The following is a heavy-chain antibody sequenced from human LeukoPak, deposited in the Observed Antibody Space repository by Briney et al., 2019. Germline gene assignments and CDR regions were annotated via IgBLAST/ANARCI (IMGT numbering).Heavy chain of an antibody. CDR3: AKDVGPFLISSGYYPHFDY. J-gene: IGHJ4*02. CDR1: GFTFSNYA. V-gene: IGHV3-23*01. Sequence: GGSLRLSCAASGFTFSNYAMNWVRQAPGKGLEWVSAISCNSGSKYYADSVNGRFTISRDNSKNTRYLQMNSLRAEDTAVYYCAKDVGPFLISSGYYPHFDYWGQGTLVTVSS. CDR2: ISCNSGSK. D-gene: IGHD3-22*01.